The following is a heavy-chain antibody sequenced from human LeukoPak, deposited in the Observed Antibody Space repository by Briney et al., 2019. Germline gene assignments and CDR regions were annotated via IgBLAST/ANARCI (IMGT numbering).Heavy chain of an antibody. CDR2: IYYSGST. Sequence: SETLSLTCTVSGGSISSSSYYWGWIRQPPGKGLEWIGSIYYSGSTYYNPSLKSRVTISVDTSKNQFSLKLSSVTAADTAVYYCARDSSGYYVVNAFDIWGQGTMVTVSS. D-gene: IGHD3-22*01. CDR1: GGSISSSSYY. V-gene: IGHV4-39*07. CDR3: ARDSSGYYVVNAFDI. J-gene: IGHJ3*02.